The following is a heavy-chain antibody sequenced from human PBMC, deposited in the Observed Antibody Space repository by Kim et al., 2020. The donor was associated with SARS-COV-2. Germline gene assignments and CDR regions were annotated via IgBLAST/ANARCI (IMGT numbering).Heavy chain of an antibody. D-gene: IGHD6-19*01. J-gene: IGHJ4*02. V-gene: IGHV4-4*02. CDR3: ASYYSSGAPRVDY. Sequence: YNPSLKSRVTISVDKSKNQFSLKLSYVTAADTAVYYCASYYSSGAPRVDYWGQGTLVTVSS.